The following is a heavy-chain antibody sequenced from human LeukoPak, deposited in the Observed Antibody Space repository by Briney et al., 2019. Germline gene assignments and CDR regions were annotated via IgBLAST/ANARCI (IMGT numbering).Heavy chain of an antibody. J-gene: IGHJ4*02. CDR3: AKARPDYYDITGYPNYFDY. V-gene: IGHV3-7*01. D-gene: IGHD3-22*01. CDR2: IKQDGSDK. Sequence: GGSLRLSCAASGFTFSSYWMSWVRQAPGKGLEWVANIKQDGSDKSYVDSVKGRFTTSRDNAKNSLFLQMNSLRVDDTAVYYCAKARPDYYDITGYPNYFDYWGQGTLVDVSS. CDR1: GFTFSSYW.